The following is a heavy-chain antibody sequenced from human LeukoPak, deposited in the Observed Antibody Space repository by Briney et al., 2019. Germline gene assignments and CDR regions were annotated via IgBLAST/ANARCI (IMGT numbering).Heavy chain of an antibody. CDR1: GDSISRTNYY. V-gene: IGHV4-39*01. CDR2: LSHSGNT. Sequence: PSETLSLTCTVSGDSISRTNYYWGSLRQPRGEGRVWIASLSHSGNTYYNPSFKSRLTISVNHSWNDFALMQTCGRGPDTAMSHCARHIGFGEGDKRSFECWGEGNLVTVSS. J-gene: IGHJ4*02. D-gene: IGHD3-3*01. CDR3: ARHIGFGEGDKRSFEC.